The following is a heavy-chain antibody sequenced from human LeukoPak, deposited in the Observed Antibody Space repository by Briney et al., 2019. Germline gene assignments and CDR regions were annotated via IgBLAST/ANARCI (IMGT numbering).Heavy chain of an antibody. J-gene: IGHJ5*02. Sequence: ASVKVSCKASGYTFATYDINWVRQATGQGLEWMGWMNPNSGNTGYTQKFQGRVTMTRNTSISTAYMELSSLRSDDTAVYYCARDPHYCSSTSCYAYNWFDPWGQGTLVTVSS. CDR2: MNPNSGNT. CDR1: GYTFATYD. CDR3: ARDPHYCSSTSCYAYNWFDP. D-gene: IGHD2-2*01. V-gene: IGHV1-8*01.